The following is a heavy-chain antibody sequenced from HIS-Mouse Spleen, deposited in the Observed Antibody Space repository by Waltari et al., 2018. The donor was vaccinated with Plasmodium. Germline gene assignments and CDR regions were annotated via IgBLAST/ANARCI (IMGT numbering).Heavy chain of an antibody. CDR2: ISYDGSNK. J-gene: IGHJ4*02. D-gene: IGHD2-15*01. V-gene: IGHV3-30-3*01. CDR3: ARDRRLAFDY. CDR1: GFTFNSYA. Sequence: QVQLVESGGGVVQPGRSLRLSCAASGFTFNSYAMHWVRQAPGKGLEWGAFISYDGSNKYYADSVKGRFTISRDNSKNTLYLQMNSLRAEDTAVYYCARDRRLAFDYWGQGTLVTVSS.